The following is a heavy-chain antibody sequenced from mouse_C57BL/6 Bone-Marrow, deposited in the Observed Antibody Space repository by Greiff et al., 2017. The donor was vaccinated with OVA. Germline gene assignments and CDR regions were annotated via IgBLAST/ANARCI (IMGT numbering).Heavy chain of an antibody. CDR1: GFTFSSYG. CDR2: ISSGGSYT. CDR3: ARGGKLRRFAY. J-gene: IGHJ3*01. Sequence: EVKVVESGGDLVKPGGSLKLSCAASGFTFSSYGMSWVRQTPDKRLEWVATISSGGSYTYYPDSVKGRFTISRDNAKNTLYLQMSSLKSEDTAMYYCARGGKLRRFAYWGQGTLVTVSA. V-gene: IGHV5-6*01. D-gene: IGHD3-2*02.